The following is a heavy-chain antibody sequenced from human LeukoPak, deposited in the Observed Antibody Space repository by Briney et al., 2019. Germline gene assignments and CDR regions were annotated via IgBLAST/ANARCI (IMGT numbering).Heavy chain of an antibody. V-gene: IGHV1-8*01. CDR1: GYTFTSYD. CDR3: ARGCSGGSCNGMDV. Sequence: ASVKVSCKASGYTFTSYDIHWVRQATGRGLEWMGRMNPSGGNTGYAQKFLGRVTMTRDTSRRTVYMDLSNLRSEDTAVYFCARGCSGGSCNGMDVCGQGITCTVSS. J-gene: IGHJ6*02. CDR2: MNPSGGNT. D-gene: IGHD2-15*01.